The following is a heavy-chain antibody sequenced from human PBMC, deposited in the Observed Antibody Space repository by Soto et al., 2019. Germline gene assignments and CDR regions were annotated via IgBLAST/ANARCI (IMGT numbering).Heavy chain of an antibody. CDR1: GGSISSGGYY. D-gene: IGHD6-19*01. Sequence: ASETLSLTCTVSGGSISSGGYYWSWIRQHPGKGLEWIGYIYYSGSTYYNPSLKSRVTISVDTSKNQFSLKLSSVTAADTAVYYCARAIAVKYYYYGMDVWGQGTTVTVSS. CDR2: IYYSGST. V-gene: IGHV4-31*03. J-gene: IGHJ6*02. CDR3: ARAIAVKYYYYGMDV.